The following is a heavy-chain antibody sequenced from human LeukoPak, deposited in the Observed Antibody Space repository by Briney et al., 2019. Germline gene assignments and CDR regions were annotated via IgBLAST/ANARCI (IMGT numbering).Heavy chain of an antibody. D-gene: IGHD2-2*01. V-gene: IGHV1-69*13. CDR2: IIPIFGTA. Sequence: SVKVSCKASGGTFSSYAISWVRQAPGQGLEWMGGIIPIFGTANYAQKFQGRVTITADESTSTAYMELSSLRSEDTAVYYCAKGGDIVVAPGQPYYFDYWGQGTLVTVSS. CDR1: GGTFSSYA. J-gene: IGHJ4*02. CDR3: AKGGDIVVAPGQPYYFDY.